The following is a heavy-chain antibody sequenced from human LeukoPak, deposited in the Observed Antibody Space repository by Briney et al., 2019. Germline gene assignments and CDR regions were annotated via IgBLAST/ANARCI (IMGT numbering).Heavy chain of an antibody. Sequence: GGSLRLSCVDSGFTFSSYAMSWVRQVPGKGLDWVSGISDSGGSTYYADSVKGRFTISRDNSKNTLYLQMNSLRAEDTAVYYCASRQGLGWHYVNWGQGTLVTVSS. J-gene: IGHJ4*02. CDR3: ASRQGLGWHYVN. D-gene: IGHD3-10*02. CDR1: GFTFSSYA. V-gene: IGHV3-23*01. CDR2: ISDSGGST.